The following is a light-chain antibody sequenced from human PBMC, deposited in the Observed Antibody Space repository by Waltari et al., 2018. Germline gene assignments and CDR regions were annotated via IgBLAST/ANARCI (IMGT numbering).Light chain of an antibody. Sequence: QSVLTQPPSVSGAPGQRVTISCTGSSPNIGAGFAVNWYQQLPRTAPKLLIYGNTNRPSEVPDRFSGSKSGTSASLAITGLQAEDEADYYCQSYDGSLSGSRVFGGGTKVTVL. CDR1: SPNIGAGFA. CDR3: QSYDGSLSGSRV. V-gene: IGLV1-40*01. CDR2: GNT. J-gene: IGLJ3*02.